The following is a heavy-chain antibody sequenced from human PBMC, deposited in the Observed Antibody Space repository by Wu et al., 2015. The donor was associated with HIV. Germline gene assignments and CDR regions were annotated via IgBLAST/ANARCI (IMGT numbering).Heavy chain of an antibody. CDR2: INPNSGGT. V-gene: IGHV1-2*02. CDR1: GYTFTGYY. Sequence: QVQLVQSGAEVKKPGASVKVSCKASGYTFTGYYMHWVRQAPGQGLEWMGWINPNSGGTNYAQKFQGRVTLTRDTSISTAYMELNRLTSDDTAVYYCTRVGTAMVRGVNGWFDPWGQGTPVTVSS. J-gene: IGHJ5*02. D-gene: IGHD3-10*01. CDR3: TRVGTAMVRGVNGWFDP.